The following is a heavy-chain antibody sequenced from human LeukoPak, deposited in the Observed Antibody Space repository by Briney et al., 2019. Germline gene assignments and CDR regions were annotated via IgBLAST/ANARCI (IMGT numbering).Heavy chain of an antibody. CDR3: ARRIASAMTGFDY. CDR1: GYSVSSAHY. D-gene: IGHD6-13*01. CDR2: IYPGGTT. Sequence: PSETLSLTCAVSGYSVSSAHYWGWIRPPPGEGLEWIGTIYPGGTTYYNPSLGSRITISIDASKNHFSLRLSSVTTADTAVYYCARRIASAMTGFDYWGQGALVAVSS. V-gene: IGHV4-38-2*01. J-gene: IGHJ4*02.